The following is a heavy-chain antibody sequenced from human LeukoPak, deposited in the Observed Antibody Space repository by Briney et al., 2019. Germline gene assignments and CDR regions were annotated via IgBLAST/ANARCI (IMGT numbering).Heavy chain of an antibody. Sequence: GGSLRLSWAASGFTFSSYSMNWVRQAPGKRLEWVSSISSSSSYIYYADSVKGRFTISRDNAKNSLYLQMNSLRAEDTAVYYCASYCSSTSCYNWFDPWGQGTLVTVSS. CDR3: ASYCSSTSCYNWFDP. CDR2: ISSSSSYI. V-gene: IGHV3-21*01. CDR1: GFTFSSYS. J-gene: IGHJ5*02. D-gene: IGHD2-2*01.